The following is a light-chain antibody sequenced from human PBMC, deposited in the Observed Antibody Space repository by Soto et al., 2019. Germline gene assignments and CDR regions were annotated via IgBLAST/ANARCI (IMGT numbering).Light chain of an antibody. CDR2: EVS. CDR3: NSYTNSGTLVV. V-gene: IGLV2-14*01. J-gene: IGLJ2*01. CDR1: SSDVGGYNY. Sequence: QSALTQPASVSGSPGQSITISCTGTSSDVGGYNYVSWYQQHPDKAPKLMIYEVSNRPSGVSDRFSGSKSGNTASLTISGIQAEDEADYYCNSYTNSGTLVVFGGGTKLTVL.